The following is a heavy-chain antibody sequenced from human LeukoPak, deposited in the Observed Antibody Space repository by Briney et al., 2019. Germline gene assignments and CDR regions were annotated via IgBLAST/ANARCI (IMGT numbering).Heavy chain of an antibody. D-gene: IGHD2-2*01. CDR2: IIPIFGTA. V-gene: IGHV1-69*13. CDR1: GGTFISYA. CDR3: ASIVVPVISPLDYYYGMDV. Sequence: ASVKVSCKASGGTFISYAISWVRQAPGQGLEWMGGIIPIFGTANYAQKFQGRVTITADESTSTAYMELSSLRSEDTAVYYCASIVVPVISPLDYYYGMDVWGQGTTVTVSS. J-gene: IGHJ6*02.